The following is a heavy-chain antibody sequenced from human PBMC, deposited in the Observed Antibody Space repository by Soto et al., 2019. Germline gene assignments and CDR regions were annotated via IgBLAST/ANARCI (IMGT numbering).Heavy chain of an antibody. CDR2: MQYSGNT. D-gene: IGHD3-9*01. CDR3: ARHSQKQFCSQFDN. CDR1: GGSISNKYS. J-gene: IGHJ4*02. Sequence: SETLSLTCTVSGGSISNKYSWGWIRQPPGKGLEWIGSMQYSGNTYYNPSLSSRVTMPVDTSQNQFSLKLSSVTAADTAVYYCARHSQKQFCSQFDNWGQGSLVTVSS. V-gene: IGHV4-39*01.